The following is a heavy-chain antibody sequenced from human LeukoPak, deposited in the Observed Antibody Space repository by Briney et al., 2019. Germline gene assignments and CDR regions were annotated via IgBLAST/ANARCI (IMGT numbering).Heavy chain of an antibody. CDR3: ASPAAAGTVPPKWFDP. Sequence: GGSLRLSCAASGFTFSIYTMNWVRQAPGKGLEWVSSISSSSSYIYYADSVKGRFTISRDNAKNSLYLQMNSLRAGDTAVYYCASPAAAGTVPPKWFDPWGPGTLVTVSS. D-gene: IGHD6-13*01. CDR2: ISSSSSYI. V-gene: IGHV3-21*01. CDR1: GFTFSIYT. J-gene: IGHJ5*02.